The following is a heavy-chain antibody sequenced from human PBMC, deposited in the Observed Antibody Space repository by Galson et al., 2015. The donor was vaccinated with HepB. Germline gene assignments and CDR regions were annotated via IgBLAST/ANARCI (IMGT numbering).Heavy chain of an antibody. CDR3: ARRYNYVSGAFNI. J-gene: IGHJ3*02. CDR2: ISSPSTTM. CDR1: GFTFSTYS. Sequence: SLRLSCAASGFTFSTYSMDWVRQAPGKGLEWISYISSPSTTMYYADSVKGRFTISRDNAKNSLYLQMNSLTDEDTAVYYCARRYNYVSGAFNIWGQGTVVTVSS. V-gene: IGHV3-48*02. D-gene: IGHD3-10*01.